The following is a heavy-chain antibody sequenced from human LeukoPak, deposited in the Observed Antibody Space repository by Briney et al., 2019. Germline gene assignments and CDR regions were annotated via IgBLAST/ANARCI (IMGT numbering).Heavy chain of an antibody. J-gene: IGHJ4*02. Sequence: GGSLRLSCAASGITFSNAWMSWVRQAPGKGLEWVSSISSSSSYIYYADSVKGRFTISRDNAKNSLYLQMNSLRAEDTAVYYCARDWDWGQGTLVTVSS. V-gene: IGHV3-21*01. CDR3: ARDWD. CDR2: ISSSSSYI. D-gene: IGHD7-27*01. CDR1: GITFSNAW.